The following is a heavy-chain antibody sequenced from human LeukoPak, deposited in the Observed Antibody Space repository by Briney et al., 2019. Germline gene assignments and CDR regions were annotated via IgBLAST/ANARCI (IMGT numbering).Heavy chain of an antibody. CDR3: VRDRSTLLWFGELTEYYFDY. CDR2: INPNSGGT. CDR1: GYTFTGYY. V-gene: IGHV1-2*04. D-gene: IGHD3-10*01. J-gene: IGHJ4*02. Sequence: ASVKVSCKASGYTFTGYYMHWVRQAPGQGLEWMGWINPNSGGTNYAQKFQGWVTMTRDTSISTAYMELSRLRSDDTAVYYCVRDRSTLLWFGELTEYYFDYWGQGTLVTVSS.